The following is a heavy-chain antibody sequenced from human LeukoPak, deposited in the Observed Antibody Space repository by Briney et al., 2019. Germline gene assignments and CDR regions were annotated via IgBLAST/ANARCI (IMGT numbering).Heavy chain of an antibody. V-gene: IGHV1-46*01. CDR2: INPTGDST. J-gene: IGHJ4*02. CDR3: ARVWRQWLDY. Sequence: GASVKVSCKASGYTFTSYYMHWVRQAPGQGLEWMGLINPTGDSTGYAQKFQGRVTMTRDMSTSTDFMELSSLRSEDTAVYYCARVWRQWLDYWGQGTLVTVSS. CDR1: GYTFTSYY. D-gene: IGHD6-19*01.